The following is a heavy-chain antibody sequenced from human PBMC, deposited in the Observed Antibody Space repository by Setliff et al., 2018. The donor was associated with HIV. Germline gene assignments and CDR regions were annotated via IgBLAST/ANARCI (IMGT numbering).Heavy chain of an antibody. CDR3: ARYRSGDSDISLDQ. CDR2: IDYTGRT. J-gene: IGHJ4*01. V-gene: IGHV4-59*01. D-gene: IGHD3-10*01. Sequence: PSETLSLTCTVSGGSINNYYWGWIRQPPGKGLEWVGFIDYTGRTSYNPSLKGRVTISAATSKSQFSLKLNSLTTADTAVYYCARYRSGDSDISLDQWGHGALVTVSS. CDR1: GGSINNYY.